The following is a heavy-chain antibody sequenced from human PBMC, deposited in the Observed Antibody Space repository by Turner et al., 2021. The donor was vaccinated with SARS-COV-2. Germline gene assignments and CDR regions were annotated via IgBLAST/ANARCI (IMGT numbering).Heavy chain of an antibody. CDR3: AKPPGERLLVLALVFDY. V-gene: IGHV3-23*01. J-gene: IGHJ4*02. Sequence: EVQLLESRGCLVQPGLYLRLSRAASGFPFRHYAMSWVRQAPGRGLEWVAAIRCSGGSTHYADSVKGRFTISRDNSENTLYLQMNSLRAEDTAVYYCAKPPGERLLVLALVFDYWGQGTLVTVSS. D-gene: IGHD6-19*01. CDR1: GFPFRHYA. CDR2: IRCSGGST.